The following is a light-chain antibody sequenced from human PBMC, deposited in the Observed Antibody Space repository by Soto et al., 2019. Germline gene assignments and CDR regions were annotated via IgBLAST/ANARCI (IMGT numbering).Light chain of an antibody. CDR3: AQGLATPFT. CDR2: FGS. V-gene: IGKV2-28*01. Sequence: EIVLTQSPLSLTVTPGEPASISCRSSQNLLHSNGYNYLNWYLQKPGQSPQLLIYFGSNRASGVPDRFSGSGSGTDFTLTINRVEAEDVGLYFCAQGLATPFTFGGGTKVDIK. CDR1: QNLLHSNGYNY. J-gene: IGKJ4*01.